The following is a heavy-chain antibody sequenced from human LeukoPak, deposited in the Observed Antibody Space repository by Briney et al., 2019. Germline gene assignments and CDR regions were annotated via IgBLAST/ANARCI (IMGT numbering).Heavy chain of an antibody. D-gene: IGHD6-19*01. CDR3: ARDTGRWSSGWYSGPNWFDP. CDR2: INHSGST. CDR1: GGSFSGYY. V-gene: IGHV4-34*01. J-gene: IGHJ5*02. Sequence: SETLSLTCAVYGGSFSGYYWSWIRQPPGKGLEWIGEINHSGSTNYNPSLKSRVTISVDTSKNQFSLKLSSVTAADTAVYYCARDTGRWSSGWYSGPNWFDPWGQGTLVTVSS.